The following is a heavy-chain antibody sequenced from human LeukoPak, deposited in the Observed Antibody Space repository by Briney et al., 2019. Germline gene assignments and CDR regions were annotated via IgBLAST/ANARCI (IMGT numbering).Heavy chain of an antibody. V-gene: IGHV3-23*01. D-gene: IGHD7-27*01. Sequence: GGSLRLSCAVSGFTFSSYAMSWVRQALGKGLEWVSAISGSGGSTYYADSVKGRFTISRDNSKNTLYLQMNSLRAEDTAVYYCATIPSHWGPPRRYYGMDVWGQGTTVTVSS. J-gene: IGHJ6*02. CDR1: GFTFSSYA. CDR3: ATIPSHWGPPRRYYGMDV. CDR2: ISGSGGST.